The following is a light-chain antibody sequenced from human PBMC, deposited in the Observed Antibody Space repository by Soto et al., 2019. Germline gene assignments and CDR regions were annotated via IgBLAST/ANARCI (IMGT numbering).Light chain of an antibody. CDR1: QSISTW. V-gene: IGKV1-5*01. CDR2: DAS. CDR3: QQRNKWPPVT. Sequence: DIQMTQSPSTLSASVGDGVTITCRASQSISTWLAWYQQKPGKAPKLLIYDASTLESGVPSRFSGSGSGTEFTLTISSLQPDDFATYYCQQRNKWPPVTFGGGTRVEIK. J-gene: IGKJ4*01.